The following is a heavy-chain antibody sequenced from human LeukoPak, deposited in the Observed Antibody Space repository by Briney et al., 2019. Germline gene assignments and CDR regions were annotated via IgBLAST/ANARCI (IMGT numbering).Heavy chain of an antibody. V-gene: IGHV4-34*01. Sequence: PSETLSLTCNVSGDSIRGFYWGWIRQPPGKGLEWIGEINHSGSTNYNPSLKSRVTISVDTSKNQFSLKLSSVTAADTAVYYCARGGRSGWPFDYWGQGTLVTVSS. CDR1: GDSIRGFY. D-gene: IGHD6-19*01. CDR2: INHSGST. CDR3: ARGGRSGWPFDY. J-gene: IGHJ4*02.